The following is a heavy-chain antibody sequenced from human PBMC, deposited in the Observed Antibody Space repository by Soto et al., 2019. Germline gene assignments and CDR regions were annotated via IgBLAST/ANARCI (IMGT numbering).Heavy chain of an antibody. J-gene: IGHJ6*02. Sequence: ASVKVSCKASGYTFTGYYVHWVRQAPGQGLEWMGWINPNSGDTYLAQRFQGRVTMNRDTSIGTAYMELRGLTSDDTAEYYCAKGGAIVAAGTRVYLYNAMDVWRQGTTITVSS. CDR2: INPNSGDT. D-gene: IGHD1-26*01. CDR3: AKGGAIVAAGTRVYLYNAMDV. V-gene: IGHV1-2*02. CDR1: GYTFTGYY.